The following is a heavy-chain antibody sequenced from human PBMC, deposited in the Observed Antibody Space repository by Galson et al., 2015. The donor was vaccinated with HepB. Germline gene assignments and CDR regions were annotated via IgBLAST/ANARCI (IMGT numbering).Heavy chain of an antibody. CDR2: ISYDGGNK. V-gene: IGHV3-30*04. Sequence: SLRLSCAASGFTFSSYAMHWVRQAPGKGLEWMAVISYDGGNKHYADSVKGRFTISRDNFKNMLYLQMNSLRAEDTTVYYCAREIQRYYDSSGFDYWGQGTLVTVSS. CDR3: AREIQRYYDSSGFDY. J-gene: IGHJ4*02. CDR1: GFTFSSYA. D-gene: IGHD3-22*01.